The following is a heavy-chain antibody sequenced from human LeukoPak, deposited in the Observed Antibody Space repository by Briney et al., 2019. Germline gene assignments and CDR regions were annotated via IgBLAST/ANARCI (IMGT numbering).Heavy chain of an antibody. CDR1: GFTFSNAW. V-gene: IGHV3-48*03. CDR2: ISSSGSTK. D-gene: IGHD1-1*01. J-gene: IGHJ4*02. Sequence: GGSLRLSCAASGFTFSNAWMNWVRQAPGKGLEWVSYISSSGSTKYYADSMKGRFTISRDNAKNSLYLQMNSLRAEDTAVYYCARGARYDFDYWGQGTLVTVSS. CDR3: ARGARYDFDY.